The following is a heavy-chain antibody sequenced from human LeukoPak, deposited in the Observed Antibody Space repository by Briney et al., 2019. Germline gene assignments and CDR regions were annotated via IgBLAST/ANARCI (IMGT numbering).Heavy chain of an antibody. CDR1: GGSISSGGYS. CDR3: AREVRYYDSSGYYYGDYFDY. J-gene: IGHJ4*02. Sequence: PSETLSLTCAVSGGSISSGGYSWSWIRQPPGKGLEWIGYIYHSGSTYYNPSLKSRVTISVDRSKNQFSLKLSSVTAADTAVYYCAREVRYYDSSGYYYGDYFDYWGQGTLVTVSS. V-gene: IGHV4-30-2*01. CDR2: IYHSGST. D-gene: IGHD3-22*01.